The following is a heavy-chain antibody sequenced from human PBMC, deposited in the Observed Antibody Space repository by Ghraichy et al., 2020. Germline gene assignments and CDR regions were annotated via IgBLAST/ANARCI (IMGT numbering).Heavy chain of an antibody. D-gene: IGHD3-22*01. Sequence: ASVKVSCKASGYTFTSYAMHWVRQAPGQRLEWMGWINAGNGNTKYSQKFQGRVTITRDTSASTAYMELSSLRSEDTAVYYCARLEYYYDSSGYHDAFDIWGQGTMVTVSS. CDR1: GYTFTSYA. V-gene: IGHV1-3*01. J-gene: IGHJ3*02. CDR3: ARLEYYYDSSGYHDAFDI. CDR2: INAGNGNT.